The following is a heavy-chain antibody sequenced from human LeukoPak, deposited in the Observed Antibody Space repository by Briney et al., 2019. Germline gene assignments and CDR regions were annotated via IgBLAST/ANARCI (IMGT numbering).Heavy chain of an antibody. CDR3: AIDSSAEKGQQLAN. CDR2: LWYDGNNR. Sequence: GGSLRLSCAASGFTFSSYDMHWVRQAPGKGLEWVAVLWYDGNNRYYADSVKGRFTISRDNAKNSLYLQMNSLRAEDTAVYYCAIDSSAEKGQQLANWGQGTLVTVSS. CDR1: GFTFSSYD. J-gene: IGHJ4*02. D-gene: IGHD6-13*01. V-gene: IGHV3-33*03.